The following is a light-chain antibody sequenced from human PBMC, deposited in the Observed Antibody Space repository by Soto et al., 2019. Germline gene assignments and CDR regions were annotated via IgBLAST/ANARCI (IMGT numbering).Light chain of an antibody. CDR3: QSYDSSSRV. CDR1: SGSIASNY. V-gene: IGLV6-57*01. Sequence: NFMLTQPHSVSESPGKTVTTSCTRSSGSIASNYVQWYQQRPGSSPTTVIYENNQRPPGVPDRFSGSIDSSSNSASLTISGLKTEDEADYYCQSYDSSSRVFGGGTKLTVL. CDR2: ENN. J-gene: IGLJ3*02.